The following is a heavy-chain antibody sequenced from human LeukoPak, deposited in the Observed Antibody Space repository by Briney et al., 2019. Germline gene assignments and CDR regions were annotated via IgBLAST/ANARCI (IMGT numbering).Heavy chain of an antibody. CDR1: GFTFSHYL. V-gene: IGHV3-74*01. CDR2: INSDESNT. J-gene: IGHJ3*02. D-gene: IGHD2-8*01. Sequence: GGSLRLSCAASGFTFSHYLMHWVRQAPGKWLVWVSRINSDESNTNSYVDSVKGRFIISRDNAKNTLYLQMNSLRAEDTAVYFCGRGGNGIDIWGQGTTVIVSS. CDR3: GRGGNGIDI.